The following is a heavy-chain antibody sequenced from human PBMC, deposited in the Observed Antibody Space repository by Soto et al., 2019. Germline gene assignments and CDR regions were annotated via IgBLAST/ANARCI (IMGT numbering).Heavy chain of an antibody. CDR1: GYTFTTYT. Sequence: QVQLVQSGAEVKKPGASVKVSCRASGYTFTTYTLLWVRQAPGQRLEWMAWINPGNGDTKYSQNFQDRVTATRDTAARTGYMEMSRLRSEDTATYYFARKQPGFQIGWAWALDIWGQGTMVTVSS. CDR2: INPGNGDT. D-gene: IGHD1-26*01. CDR3: ARKQPGFQIGWAWALDI. J-gene: IGHJ3*02. V-gene: IGHV1-3*01.